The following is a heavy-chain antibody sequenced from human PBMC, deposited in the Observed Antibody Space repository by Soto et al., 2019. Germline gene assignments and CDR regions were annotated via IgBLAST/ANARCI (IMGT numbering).Heavy chain of an antibody. CDR1: GYSFTSYW. CDR3: ARHSSPGYCSGGSCYSRWFDP. V-gene: IGHV5-51*01. D-gene: IGHD2-15*01. J-gene: IGHJ5*02. CDR2: IYPGDSDT. Sequence: GGSLRLSCKGSGYSFTSYWIGWVRQMPGKGLEWMGIIYPGDSDTRYSPSFQGQVTISADKSISTAYLQWSSLKASDTAMYYCARHSSPGYCSGGSCYSRWFDPWGQGTLVTVSS.